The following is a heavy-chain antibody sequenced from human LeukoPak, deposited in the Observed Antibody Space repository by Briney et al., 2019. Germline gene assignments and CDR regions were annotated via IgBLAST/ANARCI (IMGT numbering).Heavy chain of an antibody. D-gene: IGHD3-3*01. CDR3: ARGVPYDFWSGYYYCYYGMDV. CDR1: GYTFTSYD. J-gene: IGHJ6*02. V-gene: IGHV1-8*01. CDR2: MNPNSGNT. Sequence: VASVKVSCKASGYTFTSYDINWVRQATGQGLEWMGWMNPNSGNTGYAQKFQGRVTMTRNTSISTAYMELSSLRSEDTAVYYCARGVPYDFWSGYYYCYYGMDVWGQGTTVTVSS.